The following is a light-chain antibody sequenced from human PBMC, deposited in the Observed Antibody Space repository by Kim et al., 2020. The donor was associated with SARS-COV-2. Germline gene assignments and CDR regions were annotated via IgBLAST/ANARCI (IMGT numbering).Light chain of an antibody. Sequence: SYELTQPPSVSVAPGKTARVTCGGNNIGTKSVHWYQQRPGRAPVLVIFYDDDRPSGIPERFSGSNSGNTATLTISRVEAGDEADYYCQVWDSTDDHVVFGGGTTLTVL. CDR1: NIGTKS. J-gene: IGLJ2*01. V-gene: IGLV3-21*04. CDR2: YDD. CDR3: QVWDSTDDHVV.